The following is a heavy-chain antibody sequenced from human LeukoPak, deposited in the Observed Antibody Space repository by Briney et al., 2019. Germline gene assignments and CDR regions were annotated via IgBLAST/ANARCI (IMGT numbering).Heavy chain of an antibody. J-gene: IGHJ4*02. CDR1: GFTFSNAW. Sequence: GGSLRLSCAASGFTFSNAWMSWVRQAPGKGLEWVGRIKSKTDGGTTDYAAPVKGRFTISGDDSKNTLYLQMNSLKTEDTAVYYCTTGYCSSTSCYTFDYWGQGTLVTVSS. CDR2: IKSKTDGGTT. CDR3: TTGYCSSTSCYTFDY. D-gene: IGHD2-2*02. V-gene: IGHV3-15*01.